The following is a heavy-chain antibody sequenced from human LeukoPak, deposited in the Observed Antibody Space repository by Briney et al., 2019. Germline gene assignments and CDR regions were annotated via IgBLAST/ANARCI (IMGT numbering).Heavy chain of an antibody. CDR1: GGSFSGYY. CDR3: ARGSESYRFLYDY. D-gene: IGHD3-10*01. J-gene: IGHJ4*02. V-gene: IGHV4-34*01. CDR2: INHSGST. Sequence: SETLSLTCAVYGGSFSGYYWSWIRQPPGKGLEWIGEINHSGSTNYNPSLKSRVTISVDTSKNQFSLRLTSVTAADTAVYYCARGSESYRFLYDYWGQGTLVTISS.